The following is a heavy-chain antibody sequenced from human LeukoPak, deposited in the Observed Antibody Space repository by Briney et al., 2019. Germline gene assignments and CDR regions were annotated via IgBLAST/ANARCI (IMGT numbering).Heavy chain of an antibody. Sequence: GGSLRLSCAASDFTLSPYWMTWVRQAPGRGLEWVANIDSDGGDKYYGDSVKGRFSISRDNAENSLFLQMNNLRVEDSAVYYCARGGSGSSKYGVFWGQGTLVTVSS. J-gene: IGHJ4*02. V-gene: IGHV3-7*01. D-gene: IGHD1-1*01. CDR1: DFTLSPYW. CDR3: ARGGSGSSKYGVF. CDR2: IDSDGGDK.